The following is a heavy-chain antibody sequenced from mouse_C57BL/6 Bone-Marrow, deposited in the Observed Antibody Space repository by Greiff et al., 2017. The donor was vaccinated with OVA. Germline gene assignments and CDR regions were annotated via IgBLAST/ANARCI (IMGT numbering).Heavy chain of an antibody. CDR1: GYTFTDYN. J-gene: IGHJ2*01. CDR2: INPNNGGT. Sequence: VQLQQSGPELVKPGASVKIPCKASGYTFTDYNMDWLKQSHGKGLEWIGDINPNNGGTIYNQKFKGKATLTVDKSSSTAYMELRSLTSEDTAVYYCARDYDGFDYWGQGTTLTVSS. CDR3: ARDYDGFDY. V-gene: IGHV1-18*01. D-gene: IGHD2-4*01.